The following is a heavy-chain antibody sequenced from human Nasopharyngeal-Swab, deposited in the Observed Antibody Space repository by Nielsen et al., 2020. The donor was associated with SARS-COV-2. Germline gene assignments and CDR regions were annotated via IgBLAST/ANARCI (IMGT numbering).Heavy chain of an antibody. CDR1: GGSLSGYY. Sequence: SETLSLTCAVYGGSLSGYYWSWIRQPPGKGLEWIGEINHSGSTNYNPSLKSRVTISVDTSKIQFSLKLSSVNAADTAVYYCARGGYFDLLFHSRGALPFDYWGQGTLVTVSS. V-gene: IGHV4-34*01. D-gene: IGHD3-9*01. J-gene: IGHJ4*02. CDR2: INHSGST. CDR3: ARGGYFDLLFHSRGALPFDY.